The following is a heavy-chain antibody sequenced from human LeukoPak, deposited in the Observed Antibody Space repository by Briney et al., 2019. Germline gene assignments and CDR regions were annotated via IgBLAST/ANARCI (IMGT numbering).Heavy chain of an antibody. CDR1: GFTFGKYW. D-gene: IGHD3-3*01. V-gene: IGHV3-7*03. CDR2: IKLDGSEK. Sequence: GGSLRLSCVASGFTFGKYWLSWVRQAPGKRLEWVANIKLDGSEKNYVDSVKGRFTISRDNTKNSLYLQMNSLRVEDTAVFYCARDQYDTWSRRGNFDSWGQGTLVIVSS. CDR3: ARDQYDTWSRRGNFDS. J-gene: IGHJ4*02.